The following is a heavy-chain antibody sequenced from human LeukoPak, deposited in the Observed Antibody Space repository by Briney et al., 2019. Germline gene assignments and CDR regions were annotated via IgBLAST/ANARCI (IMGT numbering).Heavy chain of an antibody. J-gene: IGHJ3*02. CDR1: GFTFSSYW. D-gene: IGHD2-2*01. Sequence: PGGSLRLSCEASGFTFSSYWMFWVRQAPGEGLPWVSRINTDGSNTAYADSVKGRFTISRDNAKNTLYLQMNTLRAEDTAVYYCARGLVVSGYVSAVDIWGQGTMVTVSS. CDR2: INTDGSNT. V-gene: IGHV3-74*01. CDR3: ARGLVVSGYVSAVDI.